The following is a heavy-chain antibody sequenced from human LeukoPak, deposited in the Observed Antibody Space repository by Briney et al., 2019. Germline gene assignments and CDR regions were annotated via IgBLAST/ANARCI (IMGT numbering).Heavy chain of an antibody. CDR1: GFTFSSYW. D-gene: IGHD4-23*01. CDR3: ARGGRSGNSNAFEI. CDR2: INGDGSYT. J-gene: IGHJ3*02. Sequence: GGSLRLSCAASGFTFSSYWMHWVRQAPGKGLVWVSRINGDGSYTTYADSVKGRFTISRDNAKNTLYLQMNSLRAEDTVIYYCARGGRSGNSNAFEIWGQGTMVTVSS. V-gene: IGHV3-74*01.